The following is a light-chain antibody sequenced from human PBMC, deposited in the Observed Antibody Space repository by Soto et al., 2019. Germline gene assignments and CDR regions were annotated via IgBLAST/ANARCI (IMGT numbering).Light chain of an antibody. CDR1: SSDVGFYNY. CDR3: SSYAGINNLI. J-gene: IGLJ2*01. V-gene: IGLV2-8*01. Sequence: QSALTQPPSASGSPGQSVTIYCTGTSSDVGFYNYVSWFQQHPGKAPKLIIYEVNKRPSGVPDRFSGSKSGNTASLSVSGLQAEDEADYYCSSYAGINNLIFGGGTKVTVL. CDR2: EVN.